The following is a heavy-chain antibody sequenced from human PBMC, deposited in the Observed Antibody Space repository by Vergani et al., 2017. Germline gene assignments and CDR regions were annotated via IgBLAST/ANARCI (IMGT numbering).Heavy chain of an antibody. CDR1: GGSISSGGYY. J-gene: IGHJ6*02. Sequence: QVQLQESGPGLVKPSETLSLTCTVSGGSISSGGYYWSWIRQHPGKGLEWIGYIYYSGSTYYNPSLKSRVTISVDTSKYRFSLKLSSVTAAHTAVYYCARDFEKLDYGDSYYSDGMDVWGQGTTVTVSS. CDR2: IYYSGST. V-gene: IGHV4-31*03. CDR3: ARDFEKLDYGDSYYSDGMDV. D-gene: IGHD4-17*01.